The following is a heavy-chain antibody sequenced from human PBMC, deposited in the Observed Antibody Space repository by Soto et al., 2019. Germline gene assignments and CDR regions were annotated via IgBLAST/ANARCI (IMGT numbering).Heavy chain of an antibody. J-gene: IGHJ3*02. CDR1: GGSISSYY. CDR2: IYYSGST. Sequence: SDTLSLTCTVSGGSISSYYWSWIRQPPGKGLEWIGYIYYSGSTNYNPSLKSRVTISVDTSKNQFSLKLSSVTAADTAVYYCARDIAAAGTDAFDIWGQGTMVT. V-gene: IGHV4-59*01. CDR3: ARDIAAAGTDAFDI. D-gene: IGHD6-13*01.